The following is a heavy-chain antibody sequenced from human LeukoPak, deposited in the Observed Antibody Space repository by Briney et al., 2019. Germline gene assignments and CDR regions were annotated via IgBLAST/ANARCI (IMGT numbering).Heavy chain of an antibody. V-gene: IGHV1-69*05. J-gene: IGHJ3*02. D-gene: IGHD3-22*01. CDR3: ARGDYYDSSGSDAFDI. Sequence: SVKVSCKASGGTFSSYAISWVRQAPGQGLEWMGGIIPIFGTANYAQKFQGRVTITTDESTSTAYMELSSLRSEDTAVYYCARGDYYDSSGSDAFDIWGRGTIVTVSS. CDR2: IIPIFGTA. CDR1: GGTFSSYA.